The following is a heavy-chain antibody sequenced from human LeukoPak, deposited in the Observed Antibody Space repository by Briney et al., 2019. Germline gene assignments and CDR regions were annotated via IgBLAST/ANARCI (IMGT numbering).Heavy chain of an antibody. Sequence: GGSLRLSCAASGFTFSSYAMSWVRQAPGKGLEWVAVISYDGSNKYYADSVKGRFTISRDNSKNTLYLQMNSLRAEDTAVYYCAKDPKGNDYGDLNYFDYWGQGTLVTVSS. J-gene: IGHJ4*02. CDR2: ISYDGSNK. CDR3: AKDPKGNDYGDLNYFDY. D-gene: IGHD4-17*01. V-gene: IGHV3-30*18. CDR1: GFTFSSYA.